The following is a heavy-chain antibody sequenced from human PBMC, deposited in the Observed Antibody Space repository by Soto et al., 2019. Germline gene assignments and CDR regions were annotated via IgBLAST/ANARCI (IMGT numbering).Heavy chain of an antibody. V-gene: IGHV1-69*13. J-gene: IGHJ5*02. CDR3: ARGSQWLTGNWFDP. CDR2: IIPIFGTA. Sequence: ASVKVSCKASGGTFSSYAISWVRQAPGQGLEWMGGIIPIFGTANYAQKFQGRVTITADESTSTAYMELSSLRSEDTAVYYCARGSQWLTGNWFDPWGQGTLVTVSS. CDR1: GGTFSSYA. D-gene: IGHD5-12*01.